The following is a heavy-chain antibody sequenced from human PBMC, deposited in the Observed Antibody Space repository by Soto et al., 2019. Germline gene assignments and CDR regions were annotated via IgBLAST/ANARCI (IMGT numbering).Heavy chain of an antibody. CDR1: GFTFSSYA. J-gene: IGHJ6*02. CDR3: AKTGGLNYYYYGMDV. Sequence: HPGGSLRLSCTASGFTFSSYAMSWVRQAPGKGLEWVSAISGSGGSTYYADSVKGRFTISRDNSKNTLYLQMNSLRAEDTAVYYCAKTGGLNYYYYGMDVWGQGTTVTVSS. CDR2: ISGSGGST. D-gene: IGHD2-21*02. V-gene: IGHV3-23*01.